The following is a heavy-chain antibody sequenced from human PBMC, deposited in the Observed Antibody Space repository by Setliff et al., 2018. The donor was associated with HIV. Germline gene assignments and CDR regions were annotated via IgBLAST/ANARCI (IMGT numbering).Heavy chain of an antibody. D-gene: IGHD6-19*01. Sequence: SETLSLTCAVSGASFVGDNHWSWIRQTPERGLEWIAYLMYTDIHYVNYLNYRNPSLASRLSISVDKSKNQFSLTLSSVTAADTAVYYCARARSDWYNVRPYYFDLWGQGTPVTVSS. V-gene: IGHV4-30-4*01. CDR1: GASFVGDNH. CDR2: LMYTDIHYVNYLN. CDR3: ARARSDWYNVRPYYFDL. J-gene: IGHJ4*02.